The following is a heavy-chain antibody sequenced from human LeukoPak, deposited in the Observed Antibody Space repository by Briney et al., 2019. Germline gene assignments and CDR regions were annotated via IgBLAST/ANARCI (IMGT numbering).Heavy chain of an antibody. CDR2: ISHDGSKK. D-gene: IGHD5-12*01. V-gene: IGHV3-30*04. Sequence: PGGSLRLSCAASGFTFSTYATHWVRQAPGKGLEWVTIISHDGSKKYYADSVRGRFTISRDNSKNTLYLQMNSLRLEDTSLYYCAGGDPYRGYGYPGVWGQGTLVTVSS. J-gene: IGHJ4*02. CDR3: AGGDPYRGYGYPGV. CDR1: GFTFSTYA.